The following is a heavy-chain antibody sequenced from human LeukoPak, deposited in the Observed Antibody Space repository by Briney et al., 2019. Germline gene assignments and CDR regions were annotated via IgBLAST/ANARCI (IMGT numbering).Heavy chain of an antibody. Sequence: GGSLRLSCGASGFXFDDYSIHWVRQGPGKGLEWVSVISWDGGSTSYADSVKGRFTISRDNSKNSLYLQMNSLRSEDSALYYCAKDRGGVDYWGQGTLVTVSS. CDR1: GFXFDDYS. CDR3: AKDRGGVDY. J-gene: IGHJ4*02. CDR2: ISWDGGST. V-gene: IGHV3-43*01. D-gene: IGHD3-16*01.